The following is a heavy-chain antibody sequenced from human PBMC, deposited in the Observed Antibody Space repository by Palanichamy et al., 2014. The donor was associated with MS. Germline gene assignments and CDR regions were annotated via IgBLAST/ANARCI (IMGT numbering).Heavy chain of an antibody. V-gene: IGHV3-23*01. CDR1: GFTFSNYA. Sequence: EVQLLESGGRLGTAGGSLRLSCTASGFTFSNYAMNWVRQAPGKGLEWVSAISGSGGSTYYADSVKGRFTISRDNSKNTLSLQMNSLRAEDTAVYYCAKDVRSSWYGTFDIWGQGTMVTVS. CDR3: AKDVRSSWYGTFDI. CDR2: ISGSGGST. J-gene: IGHJ3*02. D-gene: IGHD6-13*01.